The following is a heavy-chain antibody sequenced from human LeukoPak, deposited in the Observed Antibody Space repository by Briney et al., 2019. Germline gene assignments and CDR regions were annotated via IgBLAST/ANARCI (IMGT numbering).Heavy chain of an antibody. V-gene: IGHV4-34*01. CDR1: GGSFSGYY. J-gene: IGHJ4*02. Sequence: SETLSLTCAVYGGSFSGYYWSWIRQPPGKGLEWIGEINHSGSTSYNPSLKSRVTISVDTSKNQFSLKLSSVTAADTAVYYCARGRYMAPIDYWGQGTLVTVSS. CDR2: INHSGST. CDR3: ARGRYMAPIDY. D-gene: IGHD5-24*01.